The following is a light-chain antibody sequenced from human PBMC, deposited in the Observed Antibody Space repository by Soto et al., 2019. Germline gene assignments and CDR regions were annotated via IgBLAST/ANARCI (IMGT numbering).Light chain of an antibody. V-gene: IGLV2-8*01. CDR3: SSYAGNNIFV. CDR1: SSDIGAFNY. Sequence: QSVLTQPPSASGSPGQSVTISCTGTSSDIGAFNYVSWYQQYPGKAPQLLIYEVSQRPSGVPDRFSGSKSGNTASLTVSGLQAEDEADYYCSSYAGNNIFVFGTGTKLTVL. CDR2: EVS. J-gene: IGLJ1*01.